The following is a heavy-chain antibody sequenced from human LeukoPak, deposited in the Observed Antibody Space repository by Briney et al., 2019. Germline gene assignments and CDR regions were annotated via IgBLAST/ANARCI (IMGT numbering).Heavy chain of an antibody. J-gene: IGHJ4*02. D-gene: IGHD2-15*01. V-gene: IGHV3-7*01. CDR2: IKPDGGEK. CDR3: AREGGHCSGGNCWFYFNY. CDR1: GFTFSTYW. Sequence: GGSLRLSCAASGFTFSTYWMSWVRQAPGKGLEWVANIKPDGGEKNYVDSVKGRFTISRDNAKNSVYVQMNSLRAEDTAVYYCAREGGHCSGGNCWFYFNYWGQGTLVTASS.